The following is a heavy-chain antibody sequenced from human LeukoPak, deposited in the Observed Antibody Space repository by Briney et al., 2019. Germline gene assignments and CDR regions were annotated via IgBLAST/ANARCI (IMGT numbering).Heavy chain of an antibody. CDR2: ISTYNGNT. CDR3: ARSSRELGGYAPWELMPPFDY. CDR1: GYTFTSHG. V-gene: IGHV1-18*01. Sequence: ASVKVSCKASGYTFTSHGISWGRQAPGQGLEWMGWISTYNGNTNYAQQPQGRVSMTTDTSTSTAYMDLRSLRSDDTAVYYCARSSRELGGYAPWELMPPFDYWGQGTLVTVSS. J-gene: IGHJ4*02. D-gene: IGHD1-7*01.